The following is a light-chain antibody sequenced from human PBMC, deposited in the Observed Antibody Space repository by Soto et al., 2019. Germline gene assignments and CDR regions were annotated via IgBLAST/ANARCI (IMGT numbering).Light chain of an antibody. J-gene: IGKJ5*01. CDR2: DAS. CDR1: QSVSSY. CDR3: QQRSNWPTT. V-gene: IGKV3-11*01. Sequence: EIVLTQSPATLSLSPGERATLSCRASQSVSSYLAWYQQTPGQAPRLLIYDASNRATGIPARFSGSGSGTDFTLTISSLEPEDFAVYYCQQRSNWPTTFGQGTRREIK.